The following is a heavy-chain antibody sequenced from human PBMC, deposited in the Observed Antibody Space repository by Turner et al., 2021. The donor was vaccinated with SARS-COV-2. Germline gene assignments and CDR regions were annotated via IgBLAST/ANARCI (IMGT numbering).Heavy chain of an antibody. Sequence: QVQLVQSGAEGKKPRSSVKVSCKASGGTFSSYAIGWVRQAPGQGLEWIGGIIPISSTANYAQKIEGRATITADKSTSTAYMGLSSLGSEDTAVYYGSGSIVGATPLDYWGQGTLVTVSS. CDR2: IIPISSTA. V-gene: IGHV1-69*06. CDR3: SGSIVGATPLDY. J-gene: IGHJ4*02. D-gene: IGHD1-26*01. CDR1: GGTFSSYA.